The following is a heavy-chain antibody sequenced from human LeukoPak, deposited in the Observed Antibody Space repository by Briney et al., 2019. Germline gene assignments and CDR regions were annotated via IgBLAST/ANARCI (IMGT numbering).Heavy chain of an antibody. CDR3: ARFLGGWYQDY. Sequence: SETLSLTCSVSGYSISSGFYWGWIRQPPGKGLECIGEINHSGSTNYNPSLKSRVTISVDISMNQFSLKLTSVTAADTAVYYCARFLGGWYQDYWGQGNLVVVSS. D-gene: IGHD6-19*01. J-gene: IGHJ4*02. CDR1: GYSISSGFY. CDR2: INHSGST. V-gene: IGHV4-38-2*02.